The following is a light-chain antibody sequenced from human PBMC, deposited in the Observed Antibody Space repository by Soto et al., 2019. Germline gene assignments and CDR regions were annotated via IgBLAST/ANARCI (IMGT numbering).Light chain of an antibody. CDR1: QSINSY. CDR3: QQSYSTPRT. CDR2: AAS. V-gene: IGKV1-39*01. J-gene: IGKJ1*01. Sequence: DIQMTQSPSSLSASVGDRATITCRASQSINSYLNWYQQKPGKAPKLLIYAASSLQSGVPSRFSGSGSGTDFTLTISSPQPEDFATYYCQQSYSTPRTFGQGTKVDIK.